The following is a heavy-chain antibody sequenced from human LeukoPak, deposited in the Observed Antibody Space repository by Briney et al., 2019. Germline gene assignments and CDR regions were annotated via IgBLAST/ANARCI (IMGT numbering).Heavy chain of an antibody. D-gene: IGHD3-16*01. J-gene: IGHJ4*02. CDR3: ARDWAWGTPVPYY. V-gene: IGHV3-20*04. CDR1: GFTIRTFS. CDR2: INWNGAGT. Sequence: GGSLRLSCAASGFTIRTFSMNWVRPAPGKGLEGVSGINWNGAGTGYADSVKGRFTISRDNAKNSLYLQMNSLRAEDTAFYYCARDWAWGTPVPYYWGQGTLVTVSS.